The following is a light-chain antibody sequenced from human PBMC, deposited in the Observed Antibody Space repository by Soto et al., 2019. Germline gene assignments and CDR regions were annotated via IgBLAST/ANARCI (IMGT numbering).Light chain of an antibody. Sequence: EIVMTQSPASLSASPGERITLSCKASQSIANNLAWHQQKPGQAPRLLMYGASTRAADIPARFSGSGSGTEFSLTISSLQSEDFAIYYCQQRSKWRTFGQGTKVDIK. J-gene: IGKJ1*01. CDR1: QSIANN. CDR3: QQRSKWRT. CDR2: GAS. V-gene: IGKV3-15*01.